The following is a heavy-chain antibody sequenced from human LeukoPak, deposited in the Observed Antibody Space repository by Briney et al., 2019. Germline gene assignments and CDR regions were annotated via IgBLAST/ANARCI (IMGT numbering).Heavy chain of an antibody. CDR1: GGAISSYH. Sequence: SETLSLTCTVSGGAISSYHWSWIRQPPGKGLEWIGYVFHTGSTNYNPSLKSRVTMSVDKTKNQFSLRLSSVTAADTAVYYCGRHGGTTMVRGVLVDGLDIWGQGTMVTVSS. V-gene: IGHV4-59*08. CDR3: GRHGGTTMVRGVLVDGLDI. J-gene: IGHJ3*02. CDR2: VFHTGST. D-gene: IGHD3-10*01.